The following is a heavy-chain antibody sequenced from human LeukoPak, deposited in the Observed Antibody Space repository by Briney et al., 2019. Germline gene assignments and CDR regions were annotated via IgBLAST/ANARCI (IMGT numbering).Heavy chain of an antibody. CDR3: ARTPRNGYNYYFDY. J-gene: IGHJ4*02. CDR2: IYYSGST. CDR1: GGSISSYY. V-gene: IGHV4-59*01. D-gene: IGHD5-24*01. Sequence: SETLSLTCTVSGGSISSYYWSWIRQPPGKGLEWIGYIYYSGSTNYNPSLKSRVTISVDTSKNQFSLKLSSVTVEDTAVYYCARTPRNGYNYYFDYWGQGTLVTVSS.